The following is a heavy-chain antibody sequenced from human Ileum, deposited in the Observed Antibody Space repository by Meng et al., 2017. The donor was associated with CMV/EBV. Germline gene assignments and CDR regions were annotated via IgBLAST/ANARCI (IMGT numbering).Heavy chain of an antibody. J-gene: IGHJ4*02. V-gene: IGHV4-61*01. CDR3: AGSIAARWGFDY. CDR2: IYYSGST. D-gene: IGHD6-6*01. CDR1: GGSVSSGSYY. Sequence: TCLGGSVSSGSYYWSWIRQPPGKGLEWIGYIYYSGSTNYNPSLKSRVTISVDTSKNQFSLKLSSVTAADTAVYYCAGSIAARWGFDYWGQGTLVTVSS.